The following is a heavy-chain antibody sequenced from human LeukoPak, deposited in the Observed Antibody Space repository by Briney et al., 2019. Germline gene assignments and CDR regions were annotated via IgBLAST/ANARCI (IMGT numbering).Heavy chain of an antibody. D-gene: IGHD1-26*01. CDR3: ARGRTVGELDEPAYFDY. Sequence: GRSLRLSCAASGFTFSSYGMHWVRQAPGKGLEWVAVISYDGSNKYYADSVKGRFTISRDNSKNTLYLQMNSLRAEDTAVYYCARGRTVGELDEPAYFDYWGQGTLVTVSS. CDR2: ISYDGSNK. CDR1: GFTFSSYG. J-gene: IGHJ4*02. V-gene: IGHV3-30*03.